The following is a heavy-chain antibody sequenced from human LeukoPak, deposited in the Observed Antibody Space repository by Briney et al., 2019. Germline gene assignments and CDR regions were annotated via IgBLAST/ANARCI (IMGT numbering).Heavy chain of an antibody. D-gene: IGHD3-16*02. V-gene: IGHV1-8*01. J-gene: IGHJ4*02. CDR3: ARGRITFGGVIVIQYFDY. CDR2: MNPNCGNT. CDR1: GYTFTSYD. Sequence: ASVKVSCKASGYTFTSYDINWVRQATGQGLEWMRWMNPNCGNTGYAQKFQGRVTMTRNTSISTAYMELSSLRSEDTAVYYCARGRITFGGVIVIQYFDYWGQGTLVTVSS.